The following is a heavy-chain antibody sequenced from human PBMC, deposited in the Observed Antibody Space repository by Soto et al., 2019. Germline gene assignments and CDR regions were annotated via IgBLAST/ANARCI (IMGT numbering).Heavy chain of an antibody. CDR1: GFTFSSFA. D-gene: IGHD3-16*01. V-gene: IGHV3-30*03. J-gene: IGHJ3*01. CDR2: ISFNGLSQ. CDR3: ARGGRGLRGAFDV. Sequence: QELLVESGGGVVQPGRSLRLSCAASGFTFSSFAMHWVRQAPGKGLEWVSVISFNGLSQFYPDSIRGRFTISRDNSKNTLYLQLDSQRPDDTADYYCARGGRGLRGAFDVWGQGTEVSVS.